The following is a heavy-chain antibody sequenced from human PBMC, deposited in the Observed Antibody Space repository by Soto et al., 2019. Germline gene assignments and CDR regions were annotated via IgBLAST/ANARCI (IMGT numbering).Heavy chain of an antibody. CDR3: ARGGFYFDC. V-gene: IGHV3-23*01. Sequence: GGSLRLSCAASGFTFSNNAMSWVRQAPGKGLEWVSTISGSDGSTYYADSVKGRFTISRDNSKNTLYLQINSLRGEDTAAYYCARGGFYFDCWGQGTLVTVSS. CDR2: ISGSDGST. CDR1: GFTFSNNA. J-gene: IGHJ4*02. D-gene: IGHD3-16*01.